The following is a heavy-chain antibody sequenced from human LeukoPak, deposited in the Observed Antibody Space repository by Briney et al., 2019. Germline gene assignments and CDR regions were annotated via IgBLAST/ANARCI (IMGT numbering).Heavy chain of an antibody. D-gene: IGHD3-16*02. V-gene: IGHV1-2*02. Sequence: ASVKVSCKASGYTFTGYYMHWVRQALGQGLEWMGWINPDIGGTNYAQNFQGRVTMTRDTSISTAYMELSRLRSDDTAVYYCARAGLINYVWGSYRYFDYWGQGTLVTVSS. CDR2: INPDIGGT. J-gene: IGHJ4*02. CDR3: ARAGLINYVWGSYRYFDY. CDR1: GYTFTGYY.